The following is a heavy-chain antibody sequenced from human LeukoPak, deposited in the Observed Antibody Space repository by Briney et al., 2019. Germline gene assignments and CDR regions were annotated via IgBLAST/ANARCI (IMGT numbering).Heavy chain of an antibody. J-gene: IGHJ1*01. CDR3: AISSIEVAGTQH. D-gene: IGHD6-19*01. CDR2: IYTSGST. V-gene: IGHV4-4*07. Sequence: SETLSLTCTVCGGSICSYYWSWIGQPAGKGLEWIGRIYTSGSTNYNPSLKSRVTMSVDTSKNQFSLKLSSVTAADTAVYYCAISSIEVAGTQHWGQGTLVTVSS. CDR1: GGSICSYY.